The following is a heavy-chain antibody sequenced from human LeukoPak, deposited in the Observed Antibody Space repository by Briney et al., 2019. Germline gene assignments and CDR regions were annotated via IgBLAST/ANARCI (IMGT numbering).Heavy chain of an antibody. CDR2: IYYSGST. CDR1: GGSISSSSYY. D-gene: IGHD4-17*01. V-gene: IGHV4-39*01. J-gene: IGHJ5*02. CDR3: ASPGLRVGPVHGWFDP. Sequence: SETLSLTCTVSGGSISSSSYYWGWIRQPPGKGLEWIGSIYYSGSTYYNPSLKSRVTISVDTSKNQFSLKLSSVTAADTAVYYCASPGLRVGPVHGWFDPWGQGTLVTVSS.